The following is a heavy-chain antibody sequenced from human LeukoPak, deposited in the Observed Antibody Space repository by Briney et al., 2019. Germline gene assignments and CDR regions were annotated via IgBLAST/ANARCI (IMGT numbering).Heavy chain of an antibody. CDR1: GGSISSGGYS. CDR2: IYYSGST. Sequence: SQTLSLTCAVSGGSISSGGYSWSWIRQPPGKGLEWIGYIYYSGSTNYNPSLKSRVTISVDTSKNQFSLKLSSVTAADTAVYYCARAGYSSSWYFDYWGQGTLVTVSS. V-gene: IGHV4-61*08. J-gene: IGHJ4*02. D-gene: IGHD6-13*01. CDR3: ARAGYSSSWYFDY.